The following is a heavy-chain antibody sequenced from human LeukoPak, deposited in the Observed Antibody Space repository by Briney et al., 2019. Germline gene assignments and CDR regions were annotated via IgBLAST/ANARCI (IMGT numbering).Heavy chain of an antibody. CDR2: IYYSGST. Sequence: PSETLSLTCTVSGGSISSSSYYWGWIRQPPGKGLEWIGSIYYSGSTYYNPSLKSRVTISGDTSKNQFSLKLSSVTAADTAVYYCARGSNYYDSSGYFDYWGQGTLVTVSS. J-gene: IGHJ4*02. CDR1: GGSISSSSYY. V-gene: IGHV4-39*07. D-gene: IGHD3-22*01. CDR3: ARGSNYYDSSGYFDY.